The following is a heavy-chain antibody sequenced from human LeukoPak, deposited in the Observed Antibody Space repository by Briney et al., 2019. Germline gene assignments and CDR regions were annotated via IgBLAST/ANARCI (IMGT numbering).Heavy chain of an antibody. J-gene: IGHJ4*02. CDR1: GGSISSYY. V-gene: IGHV4-59*12. CDR3: ARGGYCSGGSCYFGY. Sequence: PSETLSLTCTVSGGSISSYYWSWIRQPPGKGLEWIGYIYYSGSTNYNPSLKSRVTISVDTSKNQFSLKLSSVTAADTAVYYCARGGYCSGGSCYFGYWGQGTLVTVSS. CDR2: IYYSGST. D-gene: IGHD2-15*01.